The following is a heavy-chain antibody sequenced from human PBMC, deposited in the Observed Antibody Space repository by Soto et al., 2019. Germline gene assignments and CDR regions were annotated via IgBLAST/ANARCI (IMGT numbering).Heavy chain of an antibody. CDR1: GFTFSSYA. CDR2: ISYEGSNK. Sequence: GSLRLSCAASGFTFSSYAMHWVRQAPGTGLEWVAVISYEGSNKYYADSVKGRFTISRDNSKNTLYLQMNSLRTEDTAVYYCARVLGGMATVPFDYWGQGALVTVSS. V-gene: IGHV3-30-3*01. J-gene: IGHJ4*02. D-gene: IGHD4-4*01. CDR3: ARVLGGMATVPFDY.